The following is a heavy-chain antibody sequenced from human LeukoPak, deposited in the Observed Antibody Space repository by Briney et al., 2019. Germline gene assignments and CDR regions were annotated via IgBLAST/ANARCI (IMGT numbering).Heavy chain of an antibody. J-gene: IGHJ4*02. CDR1: GYSFTTYW. D-gene: IGHD2-21*01. CDR3: ARVLIRGDEIDY. Sequence: GESLKISCKSSGYSFTTYWIAWVRQMPGKGLEWMGIIYPGDADTRYSPSFQGQVTISADKSISTAYLQWTSLKASDSAMYYCARVLIRGDEIDYWGQGTLVTVSS. V-gene: IGHV5-51*01. CDR2: IYPGDADT.